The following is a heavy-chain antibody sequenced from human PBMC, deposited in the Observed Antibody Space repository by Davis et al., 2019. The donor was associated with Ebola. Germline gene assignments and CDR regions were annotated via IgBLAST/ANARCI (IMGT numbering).Heavy chain of an antibody. D-gene: IGHD3-22*01. V-gene: IGHV4-34*01. CDR3: ARSGEAYYYDSSGYYYFDY. Sequence: MPSETLSLTCAVYGGSFSGYYWSWIRQPPGKGLEWIRSIYYSGSTYYNPSLKSRVTISVDTSKNQFSLKLSSVTAADTAVYYCARSGEAYYYDSSGYYYFDYWGQGTLVTVSS. CDR2: IYYSGST. CDR1: GGSFSGYY. J-gene: IGHJ4*02.